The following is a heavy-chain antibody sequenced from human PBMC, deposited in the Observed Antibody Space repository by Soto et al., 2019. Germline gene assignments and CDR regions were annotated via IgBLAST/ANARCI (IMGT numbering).Heavy chain of an antibody. Sequence: QVQLVQSGAEVKKPGASVKVSCKASGYTFTSYYMNWERQAPGQGLDWMGIINPSGGSTSYAQKFQGGGTMTRDASTRPVYMELSSLRSEDTAVYYCARVYCSSTSCSNWFDPWGQGSLVTVSS. D-gene: IGHD2-2*01. CDR1: GYTFTSYY. V-gene: IGHV1-46*01. CDR3: ARVYCSSTSCSNWFDP. J-gene: IGHJ5*02. CDR2: INPSGGST.